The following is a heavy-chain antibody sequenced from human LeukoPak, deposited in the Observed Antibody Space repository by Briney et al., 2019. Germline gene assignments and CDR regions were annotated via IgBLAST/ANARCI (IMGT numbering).Heavy chain of an antibody. CDR3: ARDRVATGVNFYT. V-gene: IGHV3-7*01. J-gene: IGHJ5*02. CDR1: GVCFSDYW. CDR2: INQDGREK. Sequence: GGSLRLSCEASGVCFSDYWWNWVRQAPGKGLEWVACINQDGREKYDVYSVKGGFTISRDNTQNSLYLQMNILRAETTAEYYCARDRVATGVNFYTWGQGTLGTVSS. D-gene: IGHD2-8*02.